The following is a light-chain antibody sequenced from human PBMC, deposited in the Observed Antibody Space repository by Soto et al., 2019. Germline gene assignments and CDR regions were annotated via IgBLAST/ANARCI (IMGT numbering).Light chain of an antibody. V-gene: IGKV1-39*01. Sequence: DIQMTQSPSSLSASVGDRVTITCRASQSISSYLNWYQQKPGKAPKLLIYAASSLQSGVPSRFSDSGSGTDLNLTISSLQPEVFATYYCQQSYGTPFTFGAGTKVDI. CDR3: QQSYGTPFT. CDR1: QSISSY. J-gene: IGKJ3*01. CDR2: AAS.